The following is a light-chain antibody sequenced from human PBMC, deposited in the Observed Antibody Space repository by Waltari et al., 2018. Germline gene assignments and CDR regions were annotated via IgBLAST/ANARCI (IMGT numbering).Light chain of an antibody. J-gene: IGLJ2*01. Sequence: QSVLTQPPSASGTPGQSVTISCSGSLSNIGTHYVYWYQQPPGTAPKLVIYLTHQRPSGVPDPLSASNSGTSASLAISGLRFEDEGDYYCATRDEGPTVVFGGGTKVTVL. V-gene: IGLV1-47*01. CDR3: ATRDEGPTVV. CDR1: LSNIGTHY. CDR2: LTH.